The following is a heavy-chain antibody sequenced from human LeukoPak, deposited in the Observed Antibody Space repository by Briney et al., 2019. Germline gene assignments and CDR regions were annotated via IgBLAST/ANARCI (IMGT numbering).Heavy chain of an antibody. CDR2: INSDGSST. CDR1: GFTFSSYW. D-gene: IGHD2/OR15-2a*01. J-gene: IGHJ4*02. CDR3: ATAFYINDVAGVDY. V-gene: IGHV3-74*01. Sequence: GGSLRLSCAASGFTFSSYWMHWVRQAPGKGLVWVSRINSDGSSTSYADSVKGRFTISRDNAKNTLYLQMTSLRAEDTAVYYCATAFYINDVAGVDYWGQGTLVTVSS.